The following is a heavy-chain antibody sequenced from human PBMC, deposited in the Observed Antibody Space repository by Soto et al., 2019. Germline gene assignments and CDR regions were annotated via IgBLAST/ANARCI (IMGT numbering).Heavy chain of an antibody. Sequence: GGSLRLSCAASGFTFSSYAMSWVRQAPGKGLEWVSAIRGSGGSTYYADSVKGRFTISRDNSKNTLYLQMNSLRAEDTAVYYCAKGKGPTYYYDSSGYGYFDYWGRGTLVTVSS. CDR1: GFTFSSYA. CDR3: AKGKGPTYYYDSSGYGYFDY. V-gene: IGHV3-23*01. J-gene: IGHJ4*02. D-gene: IGHD3-22*01. CDR2: IRGSGGST.